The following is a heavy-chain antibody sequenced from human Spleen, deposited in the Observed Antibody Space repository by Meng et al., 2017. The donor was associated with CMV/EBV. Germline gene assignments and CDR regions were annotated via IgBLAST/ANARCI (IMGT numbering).Heavy chain of an antibody. CDR3: ARDEGPIVVVPAAWASYGMDV. J-gene: IGHJ6*02. CDR1: GYTFTSYY. CDR2: INPSGGST. Sequence: ASVKVSCKASGYTFTSYYMHWVRQAPGQGREWMGIINPSGGSTSYAQKFQGRVTMTRDTSTSTVYMEPSSLRSEDTAVYYFARDEGPIVVVPAAWASYGMDVWGQGTTVTVSS. V-gene: IGHV1-46*01. D-gene: IGHD2-2*01.